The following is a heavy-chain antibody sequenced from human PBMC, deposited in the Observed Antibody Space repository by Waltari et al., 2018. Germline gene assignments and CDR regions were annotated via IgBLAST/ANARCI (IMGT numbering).Heavy chain of an antibody. J-gene: IGHJ4*02. CDR1: GFTFSSYG. V-gene: IGHV3-30*19. CDR3: ARDVEGDGVLYGSPRRFDY. D-gene: IGHD3-10*01. CDR2: MYYRGTTY. Sequence: QVQLVESGGGVVQPGGSLRLSCAASGFTFSSYGMHWVRQAPGKGLEWIGSMYYRGTTYYNPSLKGRVTISVDTSKNNLFLNLNSVTAADTAVYYCARDVEGDGVLYGSPRRFDYWGQGILVTVSS.